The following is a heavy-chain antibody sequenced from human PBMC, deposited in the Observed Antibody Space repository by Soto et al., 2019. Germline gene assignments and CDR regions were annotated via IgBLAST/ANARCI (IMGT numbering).Heavy chain of an antibody. J-gene: IGHJ4*02. CDR2: IKQDESEK. Sequence: GGSLRLSCAASGFTFSSYWMSWARQAPGKGLEWVANIKQDESEKNYLDSVKGRFTISRDNAKNSLYLQMNSLRAEDTAVYYCASDRFRGTYYLRGVTYFFEEWGQGATVTVSS. V-gene: IGHV3-7*03. CDR3: ASDRFRGTYYLRGVTYFFEE. D-gene: IGHD1-26*01. CDR1: GFTFSSYW.